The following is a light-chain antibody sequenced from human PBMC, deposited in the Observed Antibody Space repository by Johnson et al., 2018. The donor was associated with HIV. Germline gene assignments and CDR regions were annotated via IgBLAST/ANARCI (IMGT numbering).Light chain of an antibody. Sequence: QSVLTQPPSVSAAPGQNVTISCSGGSSNIGTNYVSWYQQFPGTAPKLLIYENNKRPSGISDRFSGSKSDTSVTLGITGLQTGDEADYYCATWDSSLTTGGVFGSGTKVTVL. CDR2: ENN. CDR3: ATWDSSLTTGGV. J-gene: IGLJ1*01. V-gene: IGLV1-51*02. CDR1: SSNIGTNY.